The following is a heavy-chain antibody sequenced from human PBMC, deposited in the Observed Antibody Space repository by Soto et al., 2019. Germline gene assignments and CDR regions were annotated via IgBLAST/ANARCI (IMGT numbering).Heavy chain of an antibody. V-gene: IGHV3-53*01. CDR1: GLTVSGKKY. CDR2: VYDVDGA. D-gene: IGHD1-1*01. Sequence: PGGSLRLSCAASGLTVSGKKYIAWVRQAPGKGLEWVSGVYDVDGAYYADSVKGRFTISRDTSKTIVFLEMNDLRPDDTAVYYCASWLQREHAYDVWGPGTTLTVSS. CDR3: ASWLQREHAYDV. J-gene: IGHJ3*01.